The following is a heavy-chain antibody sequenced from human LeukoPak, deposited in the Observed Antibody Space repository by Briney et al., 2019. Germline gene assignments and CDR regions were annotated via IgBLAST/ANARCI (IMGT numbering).Heavy chain of an antibody. CDR3: AREGCGYSYGYLCLALDP. V-gene: IGHV1-46*01. CDR2: INPSGGST. D-gene: IGHD5-18*01. Sequence: ASVKVSCKASGYTFTSYYMHWVRQAPGQGLEWMGIINPSGGSTSYAQKFKGRVTMTRDMSTSTVYMELSSLRSEDTAVYYCAREGCGYSYGYLCLALDPWGEGTLVTVSS. CDR1: GYTFTSYY. J-gene: IGHJ5*02.